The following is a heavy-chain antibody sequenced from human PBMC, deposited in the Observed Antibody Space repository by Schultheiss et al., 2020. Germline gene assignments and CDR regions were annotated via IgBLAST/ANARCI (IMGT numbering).Heavy chain of an antibody. D-gene: IGHD4-17*01. CDR1: GFTFSDYY. J-gene: IGHJ4*02. CDR2: LKSKGSGETT. Sequence: GSLRLSCAASGFTFSDYYMSWIRQAPGKGLEWVGLLKSKGSGETTDYGGPVKGRFTISRDDSKNTVYLQMNSLKTEDTAVYYCTTDQVTTAWDYWGQGTLVTVAS. CDR3: TTDQVTTAWDY. V-gene: IGHV3-15*01.